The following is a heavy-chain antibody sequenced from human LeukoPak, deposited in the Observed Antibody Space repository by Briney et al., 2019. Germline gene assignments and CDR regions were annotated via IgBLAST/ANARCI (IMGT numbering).Heavy chain of an antibody. V-gene: IGHV3-23*01. Sequence: GGSLRLSCAASGFTFSSYVMSWVRQAPGKGLEWVSAISGSGGSTYYADSVKGRFTISRDNSKNTLYLQMNSLRAEDTAVYYCAKLRSDYYYYGMDVWGQGTTVTVSS. CDR1: GFTFSSYV. J-gene: IGHJ6*02. CDR3: AKLRSDYYYYGMDV. CDR2: ISGSGGST.